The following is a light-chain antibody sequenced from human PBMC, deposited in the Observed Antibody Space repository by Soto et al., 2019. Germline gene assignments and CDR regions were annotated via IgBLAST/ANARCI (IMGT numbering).Light chain of an antibody. CDR3: QQSYSFPHT. Sequence: DIQMTQSPSSLSASVGDRVTITCRTSQSIRSSLNWYQQKPGKAPNLLIYAASRLQSGVPSRFSGSGSGTDFTLTISSLQPADFATYYCQQSYSFPHTFGQGTKLEI. CDR1: QSIRSS. V-gene: IGKV1-39*01. J-gene: IGKJ2*01. CDR2: AAS.